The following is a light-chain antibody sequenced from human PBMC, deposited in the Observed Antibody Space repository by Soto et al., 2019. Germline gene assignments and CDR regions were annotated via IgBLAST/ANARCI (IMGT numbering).Light chain of an antibody. CDR2: DAS. Sequence: EIVLTQSPATLSLSPGERATLSCRASQSISGHLAWYQQKPGQAPRLLIYDASNRATGIPARFSGSGSGTDFNLTISSLEPEDFAVYYCQQRSNWAYTFGQGTKLEIK. CDR3: QQRSNWAYT. V-gene: IGKV3-11*01. CDR1: QSISGH. J-gene: IGKJ2*01.